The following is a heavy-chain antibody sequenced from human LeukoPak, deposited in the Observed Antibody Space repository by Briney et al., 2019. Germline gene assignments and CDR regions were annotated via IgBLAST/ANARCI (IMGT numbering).Heavy chain of an antibody. D-gene: IGHD3-10*01. J-gene: IGHJ3*01. CDR2: IYYSGST. Sequence: PSETLSLICTVSGGSTSSYYWSWIRQPPGKGLEWIGYIYYSGSTNYSPSLKSRVTISLDTSKNQFSLRLSSVTAADTAVYYCARVVRDYYGSGAFDVWGQRIMVTVSS. V-gene: IGHV4-59*01. CDR1: GGSTSSYY. CDR3: ARVVRDYYGSGAFDV.